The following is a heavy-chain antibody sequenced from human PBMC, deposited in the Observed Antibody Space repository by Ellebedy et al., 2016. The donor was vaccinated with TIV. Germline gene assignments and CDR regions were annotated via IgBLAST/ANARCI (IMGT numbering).Heavy chain of an antibody. CDR1: GFTFSSFA. CDR3: AKDRTSGDGYWVFDS. J-gene: IGHJ4*02. V-gene: IGHV3-23*01. D-gene: IGHD2-21*02. CDR2: IINTGGTT. Sequence: PGGSLRLSCAASGFTFSSFAMSWVRQAPGKGLEWVSSIINTGGTTYYADSVKGRFTISRDNSKRTVDLQMRSVRAEDTAVYFCAKDRTSGDGYWVFDSWGQGTMVSVSS.